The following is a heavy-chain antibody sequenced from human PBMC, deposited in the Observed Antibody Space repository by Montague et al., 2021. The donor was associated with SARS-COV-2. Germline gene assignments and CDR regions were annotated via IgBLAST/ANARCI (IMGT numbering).Heavy chain of an antibody. V-gene: IGHV4-61*01. D-gene: IGHD3-9*01. CDR1: GGSVISDTYL. CDR3: ARAANILSGFYNHPFEY. CDR2: IYDSDTT. Sequence: SETLSLTCTVSGGSVISDTYLWSWIRQPPGKGLEWIAYIYDSDTTNNNPSFWSRVSMSSGRSKNQFSLKLTSVTPADTAVYYCARAANILSGFYNHPFEYWGQGILVTVSS. J-gene: IGHJ4*02.